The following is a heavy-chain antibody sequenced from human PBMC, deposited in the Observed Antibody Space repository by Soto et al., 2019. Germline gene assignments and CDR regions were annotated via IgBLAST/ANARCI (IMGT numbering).Heavy chain of an antibody. D-gene: IGHD2-15*01. CDR1: GFTFSSYW. Sequence: GGSLRLSCAASGFTFSSYWMSWVRQAPGKGLEWVANIKQDGSEKYYVDSVKGRFTISRDNAKNSLYLQMNSLRAEDTAVYYCARAPPYCSGGSCYSFDYWGQGTLVTVSS. CDR2: IKQDGSEK. CDR3: ARAPPYCSGGSCYSFDY. V-gene: IGHV3-7*01. J-gene: IGHJ4*02.